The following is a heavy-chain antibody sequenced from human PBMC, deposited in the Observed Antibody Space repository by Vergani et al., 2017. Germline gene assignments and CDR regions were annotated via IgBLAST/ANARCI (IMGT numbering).Heavy chain of an antibody. V-gene: IGHV1-18*01. Sequence: QVQLVQSGAEVKKPGASVKVSCKASGYTFTSYGISWVRQAPGQGLEWMGWISAYNGNTNDAQKLQGTVTMTTDTSTSTAYMELRSLRSDDTAVYYCARDLPYYYNSSGYYTPFDYWGQGTLVTVSS. CDR2: ISAYNGNT. D-gene: IGHD3-22*01. CDR1: GYTFTSYG. CDR3: ARDLPYYYNSSGYYTPFDY. J-gene: IGHJ4*02.